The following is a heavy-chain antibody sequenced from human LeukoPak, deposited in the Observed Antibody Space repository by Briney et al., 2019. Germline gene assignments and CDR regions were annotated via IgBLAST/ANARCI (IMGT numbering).Heavy chain of an antibody. CDR3: ARAVSGYYFDY. V-gene: IGHV4-59*01. D-gene: IGHD6-19*01. Sequence: PSETLSLTCTVSGGSISSYYWRWVRQPPGKGLEWIGYIYYTGSTTYNTSLKRRVTISVETSKNHSSLNLSSVTAADTAVYYCARAVSGYYFDYWGQGTLVAVSS. J-gene: IGHJ4*02. CDR2: IYYTGST. CDR1: GGSISSYY.